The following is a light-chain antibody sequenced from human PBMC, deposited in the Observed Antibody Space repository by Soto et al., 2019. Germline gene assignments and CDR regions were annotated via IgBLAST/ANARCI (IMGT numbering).Light chain of an antibody. CDR1: QSVRSE. J-gene: IGKJ5*01. CDR2: GAS. Sequence: EIVMTQSPASLSVSPGERVTLSCRASQSVRSELAWYQQKSGQPPRLLIYGASTRATGIPARFSGSGSGTEFTLTISRLQSEDSGVYYCQQYNKWPAEITFGQGTRLEIK. V-gene: IGKV3-15*01. CDR3: QQYNKWPAEIT.